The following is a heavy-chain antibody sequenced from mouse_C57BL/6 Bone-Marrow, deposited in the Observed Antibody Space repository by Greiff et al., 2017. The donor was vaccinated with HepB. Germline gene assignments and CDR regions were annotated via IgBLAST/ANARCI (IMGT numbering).Heavy chain of an antibody. Sequence: VQLQQPGAELVMPGASVKLSCKASGYTFTSYWMHWVKQRPGQGLEWIGEIDPSDSYTNYNQKFKGKSTLTVEKSSSTDYMQLSSLTSEDSAVYYCARDYYYGSSVFDYWGQGTTLTVSS. CDR1: GYTFTSYW. CDR3: ARDYYYGSSVFDY. CDR2: IDPSDSYT. D-gene: IGHD1-1*01. J-gene: IGHJ2*01. V-gene: IGHV1-69*01.